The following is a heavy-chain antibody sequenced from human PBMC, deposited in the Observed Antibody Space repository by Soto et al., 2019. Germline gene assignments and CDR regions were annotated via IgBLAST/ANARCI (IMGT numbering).Heavy chain of an antibody. Sequence: SLRLSCSASVFTFDDYAMHWLRQAPWKGLEWVSGISWNSGSIGYADSVKGRFTISRDNAKNSLYLQMNSLRAEDTALYYCAKDKTKMYYDFWSGYGGMDVWGQGTTVTVSS. D-gene: IGHD3-3*01. J-gene: IGHJ6*02. CDR3: AKDKTKMYYDFWSGYGGMDV. V-gene: IGHV3-9*01. CDR2: ISWNSGSI. CDR1: VFTFDDYA.